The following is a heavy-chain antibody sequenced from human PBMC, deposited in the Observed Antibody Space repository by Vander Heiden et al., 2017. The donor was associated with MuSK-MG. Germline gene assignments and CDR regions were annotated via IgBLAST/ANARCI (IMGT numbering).Heavy chain of an antibody. CDR3: ARGLAIDY. D-gene: IGHD5-12*01. Sequence: VQLVESGGGLVKPGGSLSLSCAASGFTFSSYGMNWVRQAPGKGLEWVSSIGSRKSYIDYADSVKGRFTISRENAKNSLYLKRKSLRAEYTAVYYCARGLAIDYWGQGTMVTVFS. CDR1: GFTFSSYG. V-gene: IGHV3-21*01. J-gene: IGHJ4*02. CDR2: IGSRKSYI.